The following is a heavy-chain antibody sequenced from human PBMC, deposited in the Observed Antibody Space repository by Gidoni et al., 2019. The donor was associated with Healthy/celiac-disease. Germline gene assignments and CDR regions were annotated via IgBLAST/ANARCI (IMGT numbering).Heavy chain of an antibody. V-gene: IGHV1-18*01. CDR1: GYTFTSYG. CDR3: ARDLMQGLEWVEWFDP. Sequence: QVQLVQSGAEVTKPGASVKVSCKASGYTFTSYGISWVRQAPGQGLEWMGWISAYNGNTNYAQKLQGRVTMTTDTSTSTAYMELRSLRSDDTAVYYCARDLMQGLEWVEWFDPWGQGTLVTVSS. J-gene: IGHJ5*02. D-gene: IGHD6-19*01. CDR2: ISAYNGNT.